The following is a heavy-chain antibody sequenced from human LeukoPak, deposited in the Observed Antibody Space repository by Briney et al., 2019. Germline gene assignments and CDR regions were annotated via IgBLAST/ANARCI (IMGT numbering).Heavy chain of an antibody. CDR1: GFTFSSYA. CDR2: ISSNGGST. D-gene: IGHD3-9*01. J-gene: IGHJ4*02. Sequence: GGTLRLSCSASGFTFSSYAMHWVRQAPGKGLEYVSAISSNGGSTYYADSVKGRFTISRDNSKNTLYLQMSSLRAEDTAVYYCVKGPYYDILTGYSFDYWGQGTLVTVSS. V-gene: IGHV3-64D*06. CDR3: VKGPYYDILTGYSFDY.